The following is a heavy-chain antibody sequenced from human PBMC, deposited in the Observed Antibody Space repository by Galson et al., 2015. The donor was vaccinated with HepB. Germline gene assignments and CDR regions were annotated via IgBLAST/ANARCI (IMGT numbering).Heavy chain of an antibody. CDR3: ARPTHDSSGYYGACDY. Sequence: LSLTCTVSADSISSSGSYWAWIRQPPGKGVEWIGSIYYNGNTFYNPSLRGRVTISGDTSKNQFSLRLTSVTAADTAVYYCARPTHDSSGYYGACDYWGQGTLVTVSS. V-gene: IGHV4-39*01. CDR2: IYYNGNT. J-gene: IGHJ4*02. CDR1: ADSISSSGSY. D-gene: IGHD3-22*01.